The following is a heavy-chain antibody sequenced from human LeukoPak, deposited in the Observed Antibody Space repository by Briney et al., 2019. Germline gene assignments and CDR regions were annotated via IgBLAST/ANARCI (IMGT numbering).Heavy chain of an antibody. Sequence: AGGSLRLSCAASGFTFSSYAMSWVRQAPGKGLEWVSAISGSGGSTYYADSVKGRFTISRDNSKNTLYLQMNSLRAEDTAVYYCAKGRVGYYYGSGSYWDYWGQGTLVTVSS. CDR2: ISGSGGST. D-gene: IGHD3-10*01. CDR3: AKGRVGYYYGSGSYWDY. V-gene: IGHV3-23*01. CDR1: GFTFSSYA. J-gene: IGHJ4*02.